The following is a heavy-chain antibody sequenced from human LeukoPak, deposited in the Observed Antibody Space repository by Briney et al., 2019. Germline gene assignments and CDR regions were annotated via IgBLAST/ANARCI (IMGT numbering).Heavy chain of an antibody. V-gene: IGHV4-34*01. J-gene: IGHJ5*02. CDR3: ARGSGSNWFDP. D-gene: IGHD3-10*01. CDR1: GRSFSGYY. Sequence: SETLSLTCAVYGRSFSGYYWSWIRQPPGKGLEWIGEINHSGSTNYNPSLKSRVTISVDTSKNQFSLKLSSVTAADTAVYYCARGSGSNWFDPWGQGTLVTVSS. CDR2: INHSGST.